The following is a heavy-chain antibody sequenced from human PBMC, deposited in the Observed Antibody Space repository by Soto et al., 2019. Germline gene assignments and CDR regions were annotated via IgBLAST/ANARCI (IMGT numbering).Heavy chain of an antibody. D-gene: IGHD6-19*01. CDR1: GFNFKKFA. CDR3: AKADGEQWLLPHLDK. V-gene: IGHV3-23*01. Sequence: EVQLLESGGGVVQPGGSLRLSCVASGFNFKKFAMSWVRQAPGEGLEWVSGISCCGGSTSYADSVKGRFSIARDDSTNTLSLQIHNLRVEDTAQYYCAKADGEQWLLPHLDKWGQGTLVTVS. CDR2: ISCCGGST. J-gene: IGHJ4*02.